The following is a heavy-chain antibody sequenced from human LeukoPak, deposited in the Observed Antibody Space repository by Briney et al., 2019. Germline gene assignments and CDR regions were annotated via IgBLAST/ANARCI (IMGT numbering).Heavy chain of an antibody. J-gene: IGHJ4*02. D-gene: IGHD6-6*01. V-gene: IGHV4-59*08. CDR3: ARSGGGRFSSSIY. CDR2: IHHSGST. Sequence: PSETLSLTCTVSGGSISSYYWSWIRQSPEKGLEWIGYIHHSGSTTYNTSLKSRVTISVDTSKNQLFLKLTSVTAADTAVYYCARSGGGRFSSSIYWGQGILVTVSS. CDR1: GGSISSYY.